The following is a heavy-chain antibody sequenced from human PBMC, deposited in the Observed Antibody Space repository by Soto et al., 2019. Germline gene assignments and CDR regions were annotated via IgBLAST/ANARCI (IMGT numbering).Heavy chain of an antibody. D-gene: IGHD2-15*01. CDR1: GFTFSSYG. CDR3: ARERVAANDY. Sequence: QVQLVESGGGVVQPGRSLRLSCAASGFTFSSYGMHWVRQAPGKGLEWVAVIWYDGSNKYYADSVKGRFTISRDNSKNTLYLQMNSLRDEDTAVYYCARERVAANDYWGQGTLVTVSS. CDR2: IWYDGSNK. J-gene: IGHJ4*02. V-gene: IGHV3-33*01.